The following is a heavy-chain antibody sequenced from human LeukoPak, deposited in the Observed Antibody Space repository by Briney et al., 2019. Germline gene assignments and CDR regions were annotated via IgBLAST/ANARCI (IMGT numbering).Heavy chain of an antibody. CDR1: GYTFTSYG. J-gene: IGHJ4*02. D-gene: IGHD6-19*01. CDR3: ARDGSNLIAVAGTGY. V-gene: IGHV1-18*01. Sequence: ASVKVSCKASGYTFTSYGISWVRQAPGQGPEWMGWISAYNGNTNYAQKLQGRVTMTTDTSTSTAYMELRSLRSDDTAVYYCARDGSNLIAVAGTGYWGQGTLVTVSS. CDR2: ISAYNGNT.